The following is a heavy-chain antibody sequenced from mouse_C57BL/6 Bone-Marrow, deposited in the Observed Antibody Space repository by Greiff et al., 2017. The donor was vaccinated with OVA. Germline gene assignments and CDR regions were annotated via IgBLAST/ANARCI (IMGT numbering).Heavy chain of an antibody. J-gene: IGHJ2*01. CDR1: GYTFTSYG. D-gene: IGHD1-1*01. CDR3: ARERKNYYGSSYAY. CDR2: IYPRSGNT. Sequence: VQGVESGAELARPGASVKLSCKASGYTFTSYGISWVKQRTGQGLEWIGEIYPRSGNTYYNEKFKGKATLTADKSSSTAYMELRSLTSEDSAVYFCARERKNYYGSSYAYWGQGTTLTVSS. V-gene: IGHV1-81*01.